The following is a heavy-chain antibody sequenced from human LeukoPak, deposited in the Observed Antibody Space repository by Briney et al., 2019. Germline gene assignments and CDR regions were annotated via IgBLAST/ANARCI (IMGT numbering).Heavy chain of an antibody. V-gene: IGHV4-4*07. Sequence: SETLSLTCTVSGGSISSYYWSWIRQPAGKGLEWIGRIYTSGSTNYNPSLKSRVTMSVDTSKNQFSLKLSSVTAADTAVNYCARVGVRGYYYYMDVWGKGTTVTVSS. CDR3: ARVGVRGYYYYMDV. CDR2: IYTSGST. CDR1: GGSISSYY. J-gene: IGHJ6*03. D-gene: IGHD1-26*01.